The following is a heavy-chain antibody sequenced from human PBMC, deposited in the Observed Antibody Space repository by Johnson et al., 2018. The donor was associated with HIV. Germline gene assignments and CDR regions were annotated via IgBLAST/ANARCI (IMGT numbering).Heavy chain of an antibody. J-gene: IGHJ3*02. V-gene: IGHV3-23*01. D-gene: IGHD1-26*01. CDR3: AREVGARGSDAFDI. Sequence: EWVSAISGSGGSTYHADSVKGRFTISRDNPKNTLYLQMDSLRPEDTAVYSCAREVGARGSDAFDIWGQGTMVTVSS. CDR2: ISGSGGST.